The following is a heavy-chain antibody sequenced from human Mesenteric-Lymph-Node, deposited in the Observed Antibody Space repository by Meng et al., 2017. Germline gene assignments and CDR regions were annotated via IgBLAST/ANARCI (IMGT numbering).Heavy chain of an antibody. Sequence: SETLSLTCAVYGGSFSGYYWSWIRQLPGKGLEWIGEINHSGSTNYNPSLKSRVNISVDTSKNQFTLKLSSVTAADTAVYYCARGSTSYYGSGSYYYFDYWGQGTLVTVSS. J-gene: IGHJ4*02. D-gene: IGHD3-10*01. CDR3: ARGSTSYYGSGSYYYFDY. CDR1: GGSFSGYY. CDR2: INHSGST. V-gene: IGHV4-34*01.